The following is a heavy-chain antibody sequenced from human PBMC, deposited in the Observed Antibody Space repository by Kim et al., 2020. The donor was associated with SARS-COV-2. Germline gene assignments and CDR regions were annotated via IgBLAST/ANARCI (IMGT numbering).Heavy chain of an antibody. CDR1: GGSISSSNW. V-gene: IGHV4-4*02. CDR3: ARVYYYGSGSHPIDY. D-gene: IGHD3-10*01. Sequence: SETLSLTCAVSGGSISSSNWWSWVRQPPGKGLEWIGEIYHSGSTNYNPSLKSRVTISVDKSKNQFSLKLSSVTAADTAVYYCARVYYYGSGSHPIDYWGQGTLVTVSS. J-gene: IGHJ4*02. CDR2: IYHSGST.